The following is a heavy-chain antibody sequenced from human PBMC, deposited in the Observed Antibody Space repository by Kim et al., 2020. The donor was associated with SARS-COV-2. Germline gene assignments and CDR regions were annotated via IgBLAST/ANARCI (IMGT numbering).Heavy chain of an antibody. CDR3: AKGATTYSTGWFYFDY. Sequence: GGSLRLSCAASGFTFNSYGMNWVRQAPGKGLEWVSFVSFRGDTTLYADSVKGRFTISRDNSRNTVFLQMNSLRAEDTAIYYCAKGATTYSTGWFYFDYWGQATLVTFSS. D-gene: IGHD6-19*01. V-gene: IGHV3-23*01. J-gene: IGHJ4*02. CDR1: GFTFNSYG. CDR2: VSFRGDTT.